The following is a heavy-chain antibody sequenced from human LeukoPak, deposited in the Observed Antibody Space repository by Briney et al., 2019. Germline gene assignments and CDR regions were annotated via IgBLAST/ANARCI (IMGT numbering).Heavy chain of an antibody. D-gene: IGHD2-2*01. V-gene: IGHV3-30*02. CDR3: AKDQQKSWSSTFDY. J-gene: IGHJ4*02. CDR1: GFTFSSYG. CDR2: IRYDGSNK. Sequence: GGFLGLSCAASGFTFSSYGMHWVRQAPGKGLEWVAFIRYDGSNKYYADSVKGRFTISRDNSKNTLYLQMNSLRAEDTAVYYCAKDQQKSWSSTFDYWGQGTLVTVSS.